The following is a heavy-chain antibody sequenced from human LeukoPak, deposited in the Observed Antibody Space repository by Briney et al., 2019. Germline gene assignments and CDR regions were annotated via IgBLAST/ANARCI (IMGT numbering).Heavy chain of an antibody. CDR3: ARDPGSSGYFEYHFDY. CDR2: ISAYNGNT. D-gene: IGHD3-22*01. CDR1: GYTFTSYG. J-gene: IGHJ4*02. V-gene: IGHV1-18*01. Sequence: GASVKVSCKASGYTFTSYGISWVRQAPGQGLEWMGWISAYNGNTNYAQKLQGRVTMTTDTSTSTAYMELRSLRSDDTAVYYCARDPGSSGYFEYHFDYWGQGTLVTVSS.